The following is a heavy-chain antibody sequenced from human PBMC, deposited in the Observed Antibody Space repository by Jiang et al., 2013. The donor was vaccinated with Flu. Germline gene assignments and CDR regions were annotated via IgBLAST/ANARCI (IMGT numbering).Heavy chain of an antibody. V-gene: IGHV2-26*01. CDR3: ARIRITMVRGVKIQYYFDY. CDR2: IFSNDEK. J-gene: IGHJ4*02. Sequence: KPTQTLTLTCTVSGFSLSNARMGVSWIRQPPGKALEWLAHIFSNDEKSYSTSLKSRLTISKDTSKSQAVLTMTNMDPVDTATYYCARIRITMVRGVKIQYYFDYWGQGTLVTVSS. D-gene: IGHD3-10*01. CDR1: GFSLSNARMG.